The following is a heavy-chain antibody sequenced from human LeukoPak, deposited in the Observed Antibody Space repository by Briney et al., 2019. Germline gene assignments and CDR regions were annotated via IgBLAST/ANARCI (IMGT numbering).Heavy chain of an antibody. Sequence: GGSLRLSCAASGFTFSNYAMTWVRQAPGKGLEWVSTISGSGGSTYYADSVKGRLTISRDNSKNTLYVQMNSLRAEDTAVYYCAKDQADYGSGSYPYWGQGTLVTVSS. CDR3: AKDQADYGSGSYPY. D-gene: IGHD3-10*01. CDR1: GFTFSNYA. J-gene: IGHJ4*02. CDR2: ISGSGGST. V-gene: IGHV3-23*01.